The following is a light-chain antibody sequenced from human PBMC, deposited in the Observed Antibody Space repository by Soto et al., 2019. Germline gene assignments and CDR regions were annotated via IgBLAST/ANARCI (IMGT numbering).Light chain of an antibody. CDR1: QSVLYSSNNKNY. CDR3: QQYYSTPPT. Sequence: DIVMTQSPDSLAVSLGERATINCKSSQSVLYSSNNKNYLAWYQQKPGQPPKLLIYWASTRESGVPDRSSGGGSGTDFTLTISSLQAEDVAVYYCQQYYSTPPTFGPGTKVDIK. J-gene: IGKJ3*01. V-gene: IGKV4-1*01. CDR2: WAS.